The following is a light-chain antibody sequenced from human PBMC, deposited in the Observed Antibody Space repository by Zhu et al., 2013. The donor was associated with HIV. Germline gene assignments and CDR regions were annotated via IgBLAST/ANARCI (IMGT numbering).Light chain of an antibody. V-gene: IGLV1-44*01. CDR2: GNN. J-gene: IGLJ2*01. CDR3: QSYDIGLSGHVV. Sequence: QSLLTQPPSASGTPGQRVTISCSGSNSNIGSSTVNWYQQLPGTAPKLLIYGNNNRPSGVPDRFSGSKSGTSASLAITGLQAEDEADYYCQSYDIGLSGHVVFGGGTKLTVL. CDR1: NSNIGSST.